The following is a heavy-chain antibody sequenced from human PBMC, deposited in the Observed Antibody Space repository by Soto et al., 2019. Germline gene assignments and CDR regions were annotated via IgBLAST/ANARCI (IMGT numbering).Heavy chain of an antibody. CDR3: ARGYGGDYGMDV. CDR2: ISTTAATI. V-gene: IGHV3-48*03. D-gene: IGHD3-10*01. CDR1: GFSFRGFE. J-gene: IGHJ6*02. Sequence: HGGSLRLSCAASGFSFRGFEMNWVRQAPGRGLQWLSYISTTAATIYYADSVKGRFTISRDNAKNSLYLQMNSLRADDTAVYYCARGYGGDYGMDVWGQGTTVTVSS.